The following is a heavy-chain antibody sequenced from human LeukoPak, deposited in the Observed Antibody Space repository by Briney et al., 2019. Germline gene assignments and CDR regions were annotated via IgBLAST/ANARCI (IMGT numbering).Heavy chain of an antibody. V-gene: IGHV4-34*01. Sequence: SETLSLTCAVYGGSFSGDFWSWIRQSPGKGLEWIGEINHGGSTTYNPSLQSRVTMSVDTSTNQISLKMTSVTAADTAMYYCAKSGGYGLIDYWGQGTRVTVSS. J-gene: IGHJ4*02. CDR3: AKSGGYGLIDY. D-gene: IGHD1-26*01. CDR1: GGSFSGDF. CDR2: INHGGST.